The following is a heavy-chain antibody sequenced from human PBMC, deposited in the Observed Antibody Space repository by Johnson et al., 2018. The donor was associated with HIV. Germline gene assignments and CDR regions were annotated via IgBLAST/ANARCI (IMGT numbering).Heavy chain of an antibody. D-gene: IGHD3-10*01. V-gene: IGHV3-33*08. Sequence: QVQLVESGGGVVQPGRSLRLSCAASGFTFSSYAMHWVRQAPGKGLEWVAFIRYDGSNKYYADSVKGRFTISRDNSKNTLYLQMNSLRVEDTAVYYCARGRVSRFAFDIWGQGTRVTVSS. CDR3: ARGRVSRFAFDI. CDR2: IRYDGSNK. CDR1: GFTFSSYA. J-gene: IGHJ3*02.